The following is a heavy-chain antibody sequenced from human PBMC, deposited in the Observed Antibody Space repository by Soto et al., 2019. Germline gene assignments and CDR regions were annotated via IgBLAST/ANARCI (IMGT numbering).Heavy chain of an antibody. D-gene: IGHD5-12*01. CDR1: AGSFSHYY. Sequence: PSETLSLTCAVYAGSFSHYYWSWVRQPPGKGLEWIGYIPSRGRPFYNPSLTSRGTISADTSKNQLSLQLTSVTAADTAVYYCARDTYSGYDFGLWGQGTLVTVSS. CDR2: IPSRGRP. V-gene: IGHV4-34*01. J-gene: IGHJ5*02. CDR3: ARDTYSGYDFGL.